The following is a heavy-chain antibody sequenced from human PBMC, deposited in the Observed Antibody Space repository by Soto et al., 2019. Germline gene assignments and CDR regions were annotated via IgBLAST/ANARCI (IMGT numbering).Heavy chain of an antibody. Sequence: PGGSLSLSCAASGFTFYIYAMSWVRQAPGKGLEWVSAISGSGGGTYYADSAKGRFTISRDNSKNTLYLQMDSLRDEDTAVYYCAQDTYFHDRSGYYVFEYWGQGTLVTVSS. V-gene: IGHV3-23*01. CDR1: GFTFYIYA. J-gene: IGHJ4*02. CDR3: AQDTYFHDRSGYYVFEY. CDR2: ISGSGGGT. D-gene: IGHD3-22*01.